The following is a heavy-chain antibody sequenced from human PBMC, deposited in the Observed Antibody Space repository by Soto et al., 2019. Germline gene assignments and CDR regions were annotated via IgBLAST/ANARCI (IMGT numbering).Heavy chain of an antibody. CDR2: ISTYNGNT. Sequence: QVQLVQSGAEVKKLGASVKVSCKASGYTFTTYDISWVRQAPGQGLEWMGRISTYNGNTNFPQSLQGRLTMTTDTSTTTAYMELRSLRSDDTAVYYCARDPYHVLMVNAPNLYGMDVWGQGTTVTVSS. J-gene: IGHJ6*02. CDR3: ARDPYHVLMVNAPNLYGMDV. CDR1: GYTFTTYD. D-gene: IGHD2-8*01. V-gene: IGHV1-18*01.